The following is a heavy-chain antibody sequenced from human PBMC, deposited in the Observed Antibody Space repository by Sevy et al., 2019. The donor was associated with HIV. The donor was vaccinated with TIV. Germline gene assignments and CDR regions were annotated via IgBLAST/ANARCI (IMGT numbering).Heavy chain of an antibody. V-gene: IGHV3-48*01. CDR3: AREESHVEVSTTYDGVWRGYYFDY. J-gene: IGHJ4*02. CDR2: IGGSTSDI. CDR1: EFTFSNYR. D-gene: IGHD3-22*01. Sequence: GGSLRLSCAASEFTFSNYRMHWVRQAPGKGLEWISYIGGSTSDIKYADSVKGRFTISRDNARNSLYLQMNSLRAEDTAVYYCAREESHVEVSTTYDGVWRGYYFDYWGQGTLVTVSS.